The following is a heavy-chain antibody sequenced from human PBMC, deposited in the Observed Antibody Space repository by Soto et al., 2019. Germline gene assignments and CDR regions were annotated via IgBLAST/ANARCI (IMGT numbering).Heavy chain of an antibody. CDR1: GFTFSSYA. CDR2: ISGSGGST. V-gene: IGHV3-23*01. J-gene: IGHJ5*02. D-gene: IGHD3-22*01. Sequence: SLRLSCAASGFTFSSYAMSWVRQARGKGLEGVSAISGSGGSTYYADSVKGRFTISRDNSKNTLYLQMNSLRAEDPAVYYCAQEGGITMIVLAPYNWFDPWGQRTLVPVSP. CDR3: AQEGGITMIVLAPYNWFDP.